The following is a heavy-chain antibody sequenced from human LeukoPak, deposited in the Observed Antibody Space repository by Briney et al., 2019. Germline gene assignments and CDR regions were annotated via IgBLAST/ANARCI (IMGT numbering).Heavy chain of an antibody. V-gene: IGHV1-18*01. CDR1: GYTFSSYG. Sequence: GASVKVSCKASGYTFSSYGISWVRQAPGQGPEWMGWLSAYDGNTNYAQNVQGRVTLTTDTSTSTAYMELRSLRSDDSAFYYCARANKVASGSGFDYWGQGTLVTVSS. CDR2: LSAYDGNT. D-gene: IGHD6-13*01. CDR3: ARANKVASGSGFDY. J-gene: IGHJ4*02.